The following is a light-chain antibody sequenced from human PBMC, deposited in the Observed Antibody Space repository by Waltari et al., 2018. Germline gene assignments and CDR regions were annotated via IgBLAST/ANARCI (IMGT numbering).Light chain of an antibody. CDR3: CSYAGSSTSVV. V-gene: IGLV2-23*01. CDR2: EGS. J-gene: IGLJ2*01. Sequence: QSALTQPATLCLSPRPPITLSCPGTLRDVGRYNIVSSYQQHPGKAPQLIVYEGSKRPSGVSNRLSGSMSGNTASLTIPGLQAEDEADYYCCSYAGSSTSVVFGGGTKLTVL. CDR1: LRDVGRYNI.